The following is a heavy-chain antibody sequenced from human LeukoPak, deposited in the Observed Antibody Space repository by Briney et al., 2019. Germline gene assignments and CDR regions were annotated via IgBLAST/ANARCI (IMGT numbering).Heavy chain of an antibody. D-gene: IGHD6-13*01. CDR3: ARDDSSSDNWFDP. V-gene: IGHV3-21*01. J-gene: IGHJ5*02. Sequence: GGSLRLSCAASGFTFSSYSMNWVRQAPGKGLEWVSSISSSSSYIYYADSVKGRFTISRDNAKNSLYLQMSSLRAEDTAVYYCARDDSSSDNWFDPWGQGTLVTVSS. CDR2: ISSSSSYI. CDR1: GFTFSSYS.